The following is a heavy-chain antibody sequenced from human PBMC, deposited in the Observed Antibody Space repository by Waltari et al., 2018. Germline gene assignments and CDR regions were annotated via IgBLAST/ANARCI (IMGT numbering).Heavy chain of an antibody. D-gene: IGHD1-1*01. J-gene: IGHJ4*02. CDR3: ARGDGTGKYGY. CDR2: TTDSERT. CDR1: GGSFRGYY. Sequence: QVQLQQWGAGLLKPSETLSLTCAVYGGSFRGYYWSWIRQPPGKGLEWIGKTTDSERTKYNPSLKSRISISVDTSKNQFSLTVFSVTAADAAVYYCARGDGTGKYGYWGQGIRVTVSS. V-gene: IGHV4-34*02.